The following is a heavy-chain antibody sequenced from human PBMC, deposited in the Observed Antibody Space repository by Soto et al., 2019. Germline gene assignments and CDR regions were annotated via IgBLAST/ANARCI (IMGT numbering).Heavy chain of an antibody. CDR1: GFTFSSYA. Sequence: QVQLVESGGGVVQPGWSLRLSCAASGFTFSSYAMHWVRQAPGKGLEWVAVISYDGSNKYYADSVKGRFTISRDNSKNTLYLQMNSLRAEDTAVYYCARGYGSGSYYPYYYYGMDVWGQGTTVTVSS. V-gene: IGHV3-30-3*01. D-gene: IGHD3-10*01. J-gene: IGHJ6*02. CDR2: ISYDGSNK. CDR3: ARGYGSGSYYPYYYYGMDV.